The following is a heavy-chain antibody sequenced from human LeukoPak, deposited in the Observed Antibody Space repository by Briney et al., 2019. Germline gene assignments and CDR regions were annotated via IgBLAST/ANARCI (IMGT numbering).Heavy chain of an antibody. CDR3: AKDQVISGSEASDI. CDR1: GFTFSSYG. D-gene: IGHD2-21*01. Sequence: GGSLRLSCAASGFTFSSYGTHWVRQAPGKGLEWVSAISGSGVGTYYADSVKGRFTISRDNSWNTLYLQMSSLRAEDTAVYYCAKDQVISGSEASDIWGQGTMVTVSS. V-gene: IGHV3-23*01. J-gene: IGHJ3*02. CDR2: ISGSGVGT.